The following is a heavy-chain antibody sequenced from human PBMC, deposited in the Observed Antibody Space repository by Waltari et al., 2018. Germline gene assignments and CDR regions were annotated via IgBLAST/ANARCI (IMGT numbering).Heavy chain of an antibody. J-gene: IGHJ4*02. V-gene: IGHV4-39*01. CDR1: NGSIASSGYD. CDR2: IYYTGCT. D-gene: IGHD6-6*01. Sequence: QVQLQESGPGLVKPSETLSLTCIVSNGSIASSGYDWGWYRQPPGKGLGWIGNIYYTGCTYYPPSLKSRVAMSVDTSKNHFSLTLSFVTAADTAVYYCARRIATQRDSFDYWGQGIPVTVSS. CDR3: ARRIATQRDSFDY.